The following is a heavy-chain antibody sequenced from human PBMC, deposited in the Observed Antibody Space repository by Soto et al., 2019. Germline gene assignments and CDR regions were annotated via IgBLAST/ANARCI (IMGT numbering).Heavy chain of an antibody. D-gene: IGHD6-13*01. CDR1: GITFISDA. CDR3: AKSFSSNWYDYFDY. CDR2: ISGSGATT. V-gene: IGHV3-23*01. Sequence: GGSLRLSCAASGITFISDAMSWVRQSPGKGLEWVSAISGSGATTYYADSVKGRFTISRDKSKNTLYLQMNSLRAEDTALYYCAKSFSSNWYDYFDYWGQGSLVTVSS. J-gene: IGHJ4*02.